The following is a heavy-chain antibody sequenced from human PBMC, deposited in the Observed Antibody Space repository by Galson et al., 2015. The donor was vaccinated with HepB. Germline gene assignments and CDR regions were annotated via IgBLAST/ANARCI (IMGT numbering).Heavy chain of an antibody. V-gene: IGHV3-9*01. D-gene: IGHD3-16*01. CDR2: INWNSATV. CDR3: AKGAWGASGFDS. Sequence: SLRLSCAASGFIFDENAMHWVRHVPGKGLEWVSAINWNSATVRYVDSVRGRFTISRDNAKRALYLQMNSLRVEDTAFYYCAKGAWGASGFDSWGQGTLVTVSS. CDR1: GFIFDENA. J-gene: IGHJ4*02.